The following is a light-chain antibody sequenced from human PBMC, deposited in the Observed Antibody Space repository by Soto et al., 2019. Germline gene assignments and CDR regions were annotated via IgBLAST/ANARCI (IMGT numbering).Light chain of an antibody. Sequence: IVFTQSPGPLSLSPGERATLSCRASQSVSSSYLAWYQQKPGQAPRLLIYGASSRATGIPDRFSGSGSGTDFTLTISRLEPEDFAVYYCQQRSNWLTFGGGTKVDIK. CDR3: QQRSNWLT. V-gene: IGKV3D-20*02. J-gene: IGKJ4*01. CDR2: GAS. CDR1: QSVSSSY.